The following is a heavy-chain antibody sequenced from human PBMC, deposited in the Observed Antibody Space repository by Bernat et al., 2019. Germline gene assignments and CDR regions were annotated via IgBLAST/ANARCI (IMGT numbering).Heavy chain of an antibody. Sequence: QVQLQESGPGLVKPSETLSLTCTVSGGSISSSRYYWGWIRQPPGKGLEWIGSMYYSGSTYYNPSLKSRVTISVDTSKNQFSLKLSSVTAADTAVYYCARLDPRVNWFDPWGQGTLVTVSS. CDR3: ARLDPRVNWFDP. V-gene: IGHV4-39*01. CDR2: MYYSGST. D-gene: IGHD3-10*01. CDR1: GGSISSSRYY. J-gene: IGHJ5*02.